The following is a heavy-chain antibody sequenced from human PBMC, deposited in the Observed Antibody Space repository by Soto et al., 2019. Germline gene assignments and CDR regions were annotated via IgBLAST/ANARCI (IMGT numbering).Heavy chain of an antibody. D-gene: IGHD4-17*01. J-gene: IGHJ4*02. CDR2: ISNSDDST. CDR3: AKGYGDSDS. Sequence: EVQLLESGGGLVQPGGSLRLSCTTSGFTFSLHAMTWVRQAPGRGLQWVSSISNSDDSTYYAASVKGRFTISRDISRSTLYLQMDSLRAEDTAVYYCAKGYGDSDSWGQGTQVTVSS. CDR1: GFTFSLHA. V-gene: IGHV3-23*01.